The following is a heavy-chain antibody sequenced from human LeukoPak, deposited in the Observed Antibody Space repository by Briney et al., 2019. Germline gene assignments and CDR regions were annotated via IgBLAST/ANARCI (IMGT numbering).Heavy chain of an antibody. Sequence: GRSLRLSCAASGFTFDNYGMHWVRQTPGKGLEWVSGISWNSGSTGYADSVKGRFTISRDSAKNSLYLQMNSLRAEDTALYYCVKDKRDGYNAAPFDYWGQGTLVTVSS. V-gene: IGHV3-9*01. D-gene: IGHD5-24*01. CDR2: ISWNSGST. CDR1: GFTFDNYG. CDR3: VKDKRDGYNAAPFDY. J-gene: IGHJ4*02.